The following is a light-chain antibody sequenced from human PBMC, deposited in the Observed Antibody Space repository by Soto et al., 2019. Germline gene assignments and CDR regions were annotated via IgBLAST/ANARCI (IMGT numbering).Light chain of an antibody. J-gene: IGKJ1*01. CDR3: QQYDTYTWT. CDR2: AAS. CDR1: QSVSGW. V-gene: IGKV1-5*01. Sequence: DIQMTQSPSTLSASVGDRLTITCRASQSVSGWLAWYQQRPGKAPSLLIYAASNLGSGVPSRFSGSGSGTEFALTISSLQPDDFATYYCQQYDTYTWTFGQGTKVEIK.